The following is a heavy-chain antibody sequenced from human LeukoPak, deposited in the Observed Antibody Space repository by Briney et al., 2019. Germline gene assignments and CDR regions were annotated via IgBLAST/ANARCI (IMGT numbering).Heavy chain of an antibody. CDR2: IIPIFGTA. Sequence: SVKISCKASGGTFSSYAISWVRQAPGQGLEWMGGIIPIFGTANYAQKFQGRVTITADESTSTAYMELSSLRSEDTAVYYCASNTVAGGYWYFDLWGRGTLVTVSS. J-gene: IGHJ2*01. CDR3: ASNTVAGGYWYFDL. V-gene: IGHV1-69*01. D-gene: IGHD6-19*01. CDR1: GGTFSSYA.